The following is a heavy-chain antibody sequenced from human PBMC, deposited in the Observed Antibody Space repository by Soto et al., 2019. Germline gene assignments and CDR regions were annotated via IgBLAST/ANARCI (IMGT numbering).Heavy chain of an antibody. CDR1: GGSFSGYY. CDR3: ARTPYGGNPPDYDY. J-gene: IGHJ4*02. D-gene: IGHD4-17*01. CDR2: IYHSGST. V-gene: IGHV4-34*01. Sequence: PSETLSLTCAVYGGSFSGYYWSWIRQPPGKGLEWIGYIYHSGSTYYNPSLKSRVTISVDRSKNQFSLKLSSVTAADTAVYYCARTPYGGNPPDYDYWGQGTLVTVSS.